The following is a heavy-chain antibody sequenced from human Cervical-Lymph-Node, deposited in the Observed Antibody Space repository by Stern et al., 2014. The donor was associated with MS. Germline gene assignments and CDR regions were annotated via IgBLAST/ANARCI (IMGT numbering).Heavy chain of an antibody. CDR3: AREVAGHRLGMMDV. Sequence: QVQLVQSGDEVKKPGASVKVSCKAGGYTFTSYYMHWVRQAHGQGLDGMGRINPSGGSTSYAQKFQGRVTMTRDKSANTVYMELSSLRSDDTAVYYCAREVAGHRLGMMDVWGQGTTVTVSS. CDR1: GYTFTSYY. D-gene: IGHD6-19*01. J-gene: IGHJ6*02. V-gene: IGHV1-46*01. CDR2: INPSGGST.